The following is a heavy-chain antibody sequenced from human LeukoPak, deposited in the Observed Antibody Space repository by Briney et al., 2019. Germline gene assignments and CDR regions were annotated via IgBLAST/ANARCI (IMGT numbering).Heavy chain of an antibody. CDR3: ARGSGGGLRDPHDY. CDR2: ISYDGSKK. Sequence: RPGGSLRLSCGASGFTFTSYAMHWVRQAPGKGLEWVAIISYDGSKKYYRDSVKGRFTISRDNSKNTVYLQMNSLRPEDTALYYCARGSGGGLRDPHDYWGQGTLVIVSS. D-gene: IGHD1-26*01. J-gene: IGHJ4*02. CDR1: GFTFTSYA. V-gene: IGHV3-30*04.